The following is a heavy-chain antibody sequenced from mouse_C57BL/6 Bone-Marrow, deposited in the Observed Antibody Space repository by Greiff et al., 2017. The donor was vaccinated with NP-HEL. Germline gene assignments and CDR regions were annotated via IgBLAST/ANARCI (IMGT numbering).Heavy chain of an antibody. Sequence: EVKLMESGGGLVQPGGSLKLSCAASVFTFSDYGMAWVRQAPRKGPEWVAFISNLAYSIYYADTVTGRFTISRENAKNTLYLEMSSLRSEDTAMYYCARHRPYYAMDYWGQGTSVTVSS. V-gene: IGHV5-15*01. J-gene: IGHJ4*01. CDR1: VFTFSDYG. CDR2: ISNLAYSI. CDR3: ARHRPYYAMDY.